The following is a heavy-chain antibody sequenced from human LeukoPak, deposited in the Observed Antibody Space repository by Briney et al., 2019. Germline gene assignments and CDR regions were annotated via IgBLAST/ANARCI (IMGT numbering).Heavy chain of an antibody. CDR1: SGSFSGFY. CDR3: ARVPKYFDL. CDR2: INHSTST. Sequence: SETLSLTCAVYSGSFSGFYWTWIRQPPGKGLEWIGQINHSTSTHYNPSLKSRVTISVDTSKNQFSLKLSSVTAADTAVYYCARVPKYFDLWGRGTLVTVSS. J-gene: IGHJ2*01. V-gene: IGHV4-34*01.